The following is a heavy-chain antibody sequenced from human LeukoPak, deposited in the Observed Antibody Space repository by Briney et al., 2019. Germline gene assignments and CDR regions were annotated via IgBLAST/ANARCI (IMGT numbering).Heavy chain of an antibody. CDR3: ARDFGTTGWHTFDY. CDR2: TYYRSKWYN. Sequence: SQTLSLTCVVSGDSVSSKNGAWNWIRQSPSRGLEWLGRTYYRSKWYNDYAESMEGRMTISQGTSKNQYSLHLNSVTPDDTAVYYCARDFGTTGWHTFDYWGQGTLVTVSS. V-gene: IGHV6-1*01. J-gene: IGHJ4*02. D-gene: IGHD6-19*01. CDR1: GDSVSSKNGA.